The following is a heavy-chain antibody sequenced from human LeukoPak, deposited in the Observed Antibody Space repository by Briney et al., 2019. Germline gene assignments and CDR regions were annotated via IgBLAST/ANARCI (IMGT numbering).Heavy chain of an antibody. J-gene: IGHJ6*03. Sequence: ASVKVSCKASGYTFTSYYMHWVRQAPGHGLEWMGWISGFNGNSNSAQKLQGRVTLTTDTSTNTAYMELRSLRSDDTAVYYCARGTMITFGGVNVYMDVWGKGTTVTVSS. V-gene: IGHV1-18*04. CDR2: ISGFNGNS. D-gene: IGHD3-16*01. CDR3: ARGTMITFGGVNVYMDV. CDR1: GYTFTSYY.